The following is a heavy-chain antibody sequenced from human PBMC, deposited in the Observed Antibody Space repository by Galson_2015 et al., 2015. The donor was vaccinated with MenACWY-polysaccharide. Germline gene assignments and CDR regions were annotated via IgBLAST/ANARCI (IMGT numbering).Heavy chain of an antibody. CDR1: GFTFSSYW. J-gene: IGHJ6*02. CDR3: ARGHYGMDV. CDR2: IKKDGSEK. Sequence: SLRLSCAASGFTFSSYWMTWDRQAPGKGLEWVANIKKDGSEKYYVDSVKGRFTISRDNSKNSLYLQMHSLRAEDTAVYSCARGHYGMDVWGQGTTVTVSS. V-gene: IGHV3-7*01.